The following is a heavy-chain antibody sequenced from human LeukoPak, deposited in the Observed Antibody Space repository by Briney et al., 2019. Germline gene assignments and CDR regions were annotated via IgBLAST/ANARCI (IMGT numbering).Heavy chain of an antibody. CDR2: ISSSSSYI. J-gene: IGHJ4*02. V-gene: IGHV3-21*01. Sequence: GGFLRLSCAASGFTFSGYSMNWVRQAPGKGLEWVSSISSSSSYIYYADSVKGRFTISRDNAKNSLYLQMNSLRAEDTAVYYCASSSSHDYWGQGTLVTVSS. CDR3: ASSSSHDY. D-gene: IGHD6-13*01. CDR1: GFTFSGYS.